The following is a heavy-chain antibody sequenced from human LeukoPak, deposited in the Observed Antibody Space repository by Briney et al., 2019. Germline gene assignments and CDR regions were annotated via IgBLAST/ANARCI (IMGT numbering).Heavy chain of an antibody. CDR3: ARSRFHFLTGQYYFDY. Sequence: SETLSLTCTVSGGSISSGSYYWSWIRQPAGKGLEWIGRIYTSGSTNYNPSLKSRVTISVDTSKNQFSLKLSSVTAADTAVYYCARSRFHFLTGQYYFDYWGQGTLVTVSS. CDR2: IYTSGST. D-gene: IGHD3/OR15-3a*01. J-gene: IGHJ4*02. V-gene: IGHV4-61*02. CDR1: GGSISSGSYY.